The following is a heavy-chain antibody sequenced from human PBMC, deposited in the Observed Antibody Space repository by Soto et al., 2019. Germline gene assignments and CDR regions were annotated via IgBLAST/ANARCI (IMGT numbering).Heavy chain of an antibody. J-gene: IGHJ5*02. CDR2: IHNSGNT. Sequence: QVQLQEAGPGLVKFSQTLSLTCTVTGASISSGDYYWSWIRQSPVKCLEWIGNIHNSGNTHDNPSLNSLVTLSVVLPENQFSLNVSSVTAADPAVYYCVRGRRTVTKLDWFDPCGQGTIVTISS. CDR1: GASISSGDYY. V-gene: IGHV4-30-4*01. D-gene: IGHD4-4*01. CDR3: VRGRRTVTKLDWFDP.